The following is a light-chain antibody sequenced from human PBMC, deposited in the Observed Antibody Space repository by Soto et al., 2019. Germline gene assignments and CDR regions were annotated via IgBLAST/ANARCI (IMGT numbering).Light chain of an antibody. CDR3: QQYNNWPT. V-gene: IGKV3-15*01. J-gene: IGKJ1*01. CDR2: GAS. CDR1: QSVHSN. Sequence: ETVMTQSPATLSVSPGERATLSCRANQSVHSNLAWYQQKPGQAPRLLIYGASTRATDIPARFSGSGSGTELTLTISSLQSEAFAVYYCQQYNNWPTFGQGTKVEIK.